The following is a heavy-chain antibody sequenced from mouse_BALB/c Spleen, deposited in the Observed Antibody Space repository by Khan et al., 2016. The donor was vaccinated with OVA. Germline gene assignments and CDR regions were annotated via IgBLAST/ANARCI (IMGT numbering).Heavy chain of an antibody. CDR1: GYSITSNYA. CDR3: ARGNYYGYAMDY. CDR2: ISYSGST. V-gene: IGHV3-2*02. J-gene: IGHJ4*01. D-gene: IGHD1-1*01. Sequence: EVKLEESGPGLVKPSQSLSLTCTVTGYSITSNYAWNWFRQFPGKKLEWMGYISYSGSTIYNPSPKSRISITRDTSKNKLFLQLNYVTTEDTATYTCARGNYYGYAMDYWGQGTSVTVSS.